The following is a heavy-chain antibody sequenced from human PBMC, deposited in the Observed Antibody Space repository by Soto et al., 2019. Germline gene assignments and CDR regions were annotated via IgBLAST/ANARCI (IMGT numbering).Heavy chain of an antibody. Sequence: SETLSLTCTVSGGSISSYYWSWIRQPPGKGLEWIGYIYYSGSTNYNPSLKSRVTISVDTSKNQFSLKLSSVTAADTAVYYCARGVYYYDSSGPSFFDYWGQGTLVTVSS. CDR3: ARGVYYYDSSGPSFFDY. CDR1: GGSISSYY. J-gene: IGHJ4*02. V-gene: IGHV4-59*01. CDR2: IYYSGST. D-gene: IGHD3-22*01.